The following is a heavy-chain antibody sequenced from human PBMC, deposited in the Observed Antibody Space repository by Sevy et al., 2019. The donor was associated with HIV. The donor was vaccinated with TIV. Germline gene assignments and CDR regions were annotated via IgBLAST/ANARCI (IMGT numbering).Heavy chain of an antibody. D-gene: IGHD1-26*01. CDR3: ARAPSGSQGPGQYFHH. J-gene: IGHJ1*01. CDR2: ITPNNGDT. Sequence: ASVKVSCKASGYTFTNYHITWVRQAPGQGLEWMGRITPNNGDTNYAQRLQGRVTMTTDTSTSTVYMELRSLRSDDTAVYYCARAPSGSQGPGQYFHHWVQGTLVTVSS. CDR1: GYTFTNYH. V-gene: IGHV1-18*01.